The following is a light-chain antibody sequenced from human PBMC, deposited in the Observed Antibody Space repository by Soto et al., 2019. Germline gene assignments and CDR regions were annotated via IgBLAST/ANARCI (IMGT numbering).Light chain of an antibody. CDR2: GAS. V-gene: IGKV3-20*01. CDR3: QQYGSSPRIT. Sequence: EGVLTQSPGTLSLSPGERVTLSCRASQSVSSSYLAWYQQKPGQAPRLLIYGASSRATGIPDRFSGSGSGTDFTLTISRLEPEDFAVYYCQQYGSSPRITFGQGTRLEIK. CDR1: QSVSSSY. J-gene: IGKJ5*01.